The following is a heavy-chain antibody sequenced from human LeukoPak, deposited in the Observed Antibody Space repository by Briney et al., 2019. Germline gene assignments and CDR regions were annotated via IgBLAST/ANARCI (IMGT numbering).Heavy chain of an antibody. Sequence: SETLSLTCTVSGGSISSYYWSWIRQPPGKGLEWIGYIYYSGSTNYNPSLKSRVTISVDTSKNQFSLKLSSVTAADTAVYYCAXXXRXSNYVFRFDYWGQGTLVTVSS. CDR1: GGSISSYY. CDR3: AXXXRXSNYVFRFDY. D-gene: IGHD4-11*01. J-gene: IGHJ4*02. CDR2: IYYSGST. V-gene: IGHV4-59*01.